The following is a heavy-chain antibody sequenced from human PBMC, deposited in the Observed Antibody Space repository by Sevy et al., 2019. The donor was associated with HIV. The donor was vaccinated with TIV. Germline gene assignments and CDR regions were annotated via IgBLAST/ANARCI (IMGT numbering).Heavy chain of an antibody. J-gene: IGHJ6*02. CDR2: IIPIFGTA. V-gene: IGHV1-69*13. Sequence: ASVKVSCKASGGTFCSYAISWVRQAPGQGLEWMGGIIPIFGTANYAQKFQGRVTITADESTSTAYMELSSPRSEDTAVYYCARLTRGYSYGLHYYGMDVWGQGTTVTVSS. CDR3: ARLTRGYSYGLHYYGMDV. CDR1: GGTFCSYA. D-gene: IGHD5-18*01.